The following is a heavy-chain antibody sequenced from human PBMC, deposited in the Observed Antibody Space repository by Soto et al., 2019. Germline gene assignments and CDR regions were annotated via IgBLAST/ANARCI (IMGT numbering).Heavy chain of an antibody. V-gene: IGHV4-4*02. J-gene: IGHJ4*02. D-gene: IGHD3-10*01. Sequence: SETLSLTCAVSSGSINSDSWWSWVRQPPGKGLEWIGEIYHSGSTNYNPSLKSRVTISVDKSKNQFSLKLSSVTAADTALYYCARDPRFSGTSHQFDSWGQGTLVTVS. CDR3: ARDPRFSGTSHQFDS. CDR1: SGSINSDSW. CDR2: IYHSGST.